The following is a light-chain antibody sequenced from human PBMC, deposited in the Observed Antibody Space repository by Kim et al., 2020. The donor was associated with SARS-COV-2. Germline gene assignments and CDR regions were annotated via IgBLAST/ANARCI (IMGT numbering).Light chain of an antibody. Sequence: SYELTQPPSVSVSPGQTASITCSGDTLGDKYACWYQQKPGQSPVLVIYQDTKRPSGIPERFSGSNSGNIATLTISGTQAMDEADYYCQAWDSSTAVFGGGTQLTVL. V-gene: IGLV3-1*01. J-gene: IGLJ3*02. CDR1: TLGDKY. CDR2: QDT. CDR3: QAWDSSTAV.